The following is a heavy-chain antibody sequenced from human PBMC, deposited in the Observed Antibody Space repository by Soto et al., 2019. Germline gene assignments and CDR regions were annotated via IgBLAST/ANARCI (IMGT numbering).Heavy chain of an antibody. J-gene: IGHJ1*01. CDR2: IYYSGST. Sequence: QVQLQESGPGLVKPSETLSLSCTVSGGSISSYYWGWIRQPPGKGLEWIGYIYYSGSTNYNPSLKSRVTISVDTSKNQFSLKLSSVTAADTAEYYCASEGGQQLASEGYFQHWGQGTLVTVSS. CDR1: GGSISSYY. CDR3: ASEGGQQLASEGYFQH. V-gene: IGHV4-59*08. D-gene: IGHD6-13*01.